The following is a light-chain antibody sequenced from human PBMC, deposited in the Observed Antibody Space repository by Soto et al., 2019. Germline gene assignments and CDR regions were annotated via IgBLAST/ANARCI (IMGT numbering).Light chain of an antibody. CDR3: QTWDTGIL. CDR2: ITSDGTY. J-gene: IGLJ3*02. V-gene: IGLV4-69*01. Sequence: QLVLTQSPFASASLGASVKLTCTLSSGHNNYAIAWHQQQPGKGPRYLIKITSDGTYTKGDGVPHRFSGSRSGAERSLTISSLQPDDEADYYCQTWDTGILFGGGTKLTVL. CDR1: SGHNNYA.